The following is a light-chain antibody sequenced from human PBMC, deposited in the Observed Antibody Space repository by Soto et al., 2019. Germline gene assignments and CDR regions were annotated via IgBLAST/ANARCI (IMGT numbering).Light chain of an antibody. Sequence: IELTQSQGTLSWSPGERATLSCRASQSVSSRLAWYQQKPGQAPRLLISGASSRATGIPDRFSGSGSATDFTLTISRLEPEDFALYYCQQYGSSPITFGQGTRLEIK. V-gene: IGKV3-20*01. CDR1: QSVSSR. CDR3: QQYGSSPIT. CDR2: GAS. J-gene: IGKJ5*01.